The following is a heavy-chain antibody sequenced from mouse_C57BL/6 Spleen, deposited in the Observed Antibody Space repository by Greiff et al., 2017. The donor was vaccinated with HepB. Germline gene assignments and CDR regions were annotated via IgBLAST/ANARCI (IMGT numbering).Heavy chain of an antibody. J-gene: IGHJ2*01. V-gene: IGHV3-6*01. CDR1: GYSITSGYY. Sequence: EVKLMESGPGLVKPSQSLSLTCSVTGYSITSGYYWNWIRQFPGNKLEWMGYISYDGSNNYNPSLKNRISITRDTSKNQFFLKLNSVTTEDTATYYCARDPGHFDYWGQGTTRTVSS. CDR2: ISYDGSN. CDR3: ARDPGHFDY.